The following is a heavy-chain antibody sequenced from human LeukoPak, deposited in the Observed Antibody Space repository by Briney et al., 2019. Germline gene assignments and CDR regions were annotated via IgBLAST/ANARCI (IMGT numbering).Heavy chain of an antibody. D-gene: IGHD1-26*01. CDR3: VRDRGTYRPIDY. CDR2: ISYTGTYI. V-gene: IGHV3-21*04. J-gene: IGHJ4*02. CDR1: AFSLSAYN. Sequence: AGGSLRLSCAASAFSLSAYNMNWVRQAPGKGLEWVSSISYTGTYIYYADSVKGRFTISRDNAQNSLYLQMNSLRAEDTAIYYCVRDRGTYRPIDYWGQGTLVTVSS.